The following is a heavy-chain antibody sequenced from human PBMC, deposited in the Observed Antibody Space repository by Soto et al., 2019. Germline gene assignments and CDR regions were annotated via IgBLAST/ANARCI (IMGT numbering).Heavy chain of an antibody. CDR2: IIPIFGTA. V-gene: IGHV1-69*12. CDR1: GGTFSSYA. Sequence: QVQLVQSGAEVKKPGSSVKVSCKASGGTFSSYAISWVRQAPGQGLEWMGGIIPIFGTANYAQKFQGRVTLTADDSTRSAYMELSSLRSEDTAVYYCARVLRNDYSNPDDYYYCGMDVWGQGTTVPVSS. CDR3: ARVLRNDYSNPDDYYYCGMDV. J-gene: IGHJ6*02. D-gene: IGHD4-4*01.